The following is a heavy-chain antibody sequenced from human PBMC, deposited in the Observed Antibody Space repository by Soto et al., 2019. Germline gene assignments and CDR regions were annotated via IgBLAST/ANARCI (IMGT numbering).Heavy chain of an antibody. CDR3: ASVSYFNAFDY. Sequence: SETLSLTCTVSDDSSSNYKWSWIRQPPGKSLEWIGYIDSNGSTSYNPSLKSRVTISIDTSTNQFSLKLSSVTAADTAVYYCASVSYFNAFDYWGQGTLVTVSS. CDR1: DDSSSNYK. D-gene: IGHD3-9*01. J-gene: IGHJ4*02. V-gene: IGHV4-59*08. CDR2: IDSNGST.